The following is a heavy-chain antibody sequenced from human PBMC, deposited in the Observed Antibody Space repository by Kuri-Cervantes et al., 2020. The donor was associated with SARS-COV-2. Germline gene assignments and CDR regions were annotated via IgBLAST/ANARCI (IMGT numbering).Heavy chain of an antibody. CDR1: GYTFNIYD. J-gene: IGHJ5*02. Sequence: ASVKVSCKAFGYTFNIYDINWVRQAPGQGLEWMGWINPNSGVTGYAQKFQGRVTMTRNTSISTAYMELSSLRSEDTAVYYCAREIPAAMGTNWFDPWGQGTLVTVSS. CDR2: INPNSGVT. CDR3: AREIPAAMGTNWFDP. V-gene: IGHV1-8*02. D-gene: IGHD2-2*01.